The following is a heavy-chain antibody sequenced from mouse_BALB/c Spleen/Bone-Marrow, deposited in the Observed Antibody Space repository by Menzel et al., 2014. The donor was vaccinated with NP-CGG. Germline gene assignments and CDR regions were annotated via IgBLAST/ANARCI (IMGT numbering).Heavy chain of an antibody. Sequence: EVQLQQSGAELVKPGASVKLPCTVSGFNIKDTYIHWMKQRPEQGLEWIGRIDPVNGNSKFDPKFQGKATITADTSSNTAYLQLISLTSEDTAVYYCARSGGHYDAAWFTYWGQGTLVTVST. CDR1: GFNIKDTY. V-gene: IGHV14-3*02. CDR2: IDPVNGNS. J-gene: IGHJ3*01. CDR3: ARSGGHYDAAWFTY. D-gene: IGHD2-4*01.